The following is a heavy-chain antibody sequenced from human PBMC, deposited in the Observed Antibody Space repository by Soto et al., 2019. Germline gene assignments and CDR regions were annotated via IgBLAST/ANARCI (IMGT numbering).Heavy chain of an antibody. J-gene: IGHJ5*02. CDR2: IYYSGST. D-gene: IGHD3-22*01. V-gene: IGHV4-59*01. CDR1: GGSISSYY. Sequence: PSETLSLTCTVSGGSISSYYWSWIRQPPGKGLEWIGYIYYSGSTNYNPSLNSRVTISVDTSKNQFSLNLSSVTAADTAVYYCARDGSDYYYDSSGYYYVGWFDPWGQGTLVTVSS. CDR3: ARDGSDYYYDSSGYYYVGWFDP.